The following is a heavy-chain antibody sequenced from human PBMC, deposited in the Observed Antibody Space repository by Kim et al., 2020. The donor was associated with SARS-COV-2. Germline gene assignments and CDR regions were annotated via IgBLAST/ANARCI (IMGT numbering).Heavy chain of an antibody. CDR3: AGGYGSGSYYNY. D-gene: IGHD3-10*01. V-gene: IGHV4-34*01. J-gene: IGHJ4*02. Sequence: SYNPSLKGRLTISVDTSKSQFSLKLSSVTAADTAVYYCAGGYGSGSYYNYWGQGTLVTVSS.